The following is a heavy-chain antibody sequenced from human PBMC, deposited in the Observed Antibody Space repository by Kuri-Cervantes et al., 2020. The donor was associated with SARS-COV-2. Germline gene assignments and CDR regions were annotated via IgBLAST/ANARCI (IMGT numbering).Heavy chain of an antibody. V-gene: IGHV3-21*01. J-gene: IGHJ6*02. CDR1: GFTFSSYS. Sequence: GESLKISCAASGFTFSSYSMNWVRQAPGKGLEWVSSISSSSSYIYYADSVKGRLTISRDNAKNSLYLQMNSLRAEDTAVYYCARDLGGPRFGGMDVWGQGTTVTVSS. CDR2: ISSSSSYI. CDR3: ARDLGGPRFGGMDV. D-gene: IGHD3-16*01.